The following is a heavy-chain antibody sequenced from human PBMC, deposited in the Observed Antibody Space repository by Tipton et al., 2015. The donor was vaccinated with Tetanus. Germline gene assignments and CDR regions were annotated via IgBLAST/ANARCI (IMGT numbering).Heavy chain of an antibody. J-gene: IGHJ4*02. V-gene: IGHV5-51*01. CDR3: ARAAYGRNYYFDY. Sequence: QLVQSGAEVKKPGESLKISCEGSGYRFSSYWIGWVRQMPGKGLQWMGIVYPGDSDTRYSPSFQGQVTISADKSIGTAYLQWSSLTASDTAMYYCARAAYGRNYYFDYWGQGTLVTVSS. CDR1: GYRFSSYW. CDR2: VYPGDSDT. D-gene: IGHD3-10*01.